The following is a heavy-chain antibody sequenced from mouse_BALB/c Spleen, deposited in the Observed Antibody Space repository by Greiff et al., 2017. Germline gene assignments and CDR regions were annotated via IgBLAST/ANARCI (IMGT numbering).Heavy chain of an antibody. CDR2: ISYSGST. CDR3: ARYYGSSYDAMDY. Sequence: EVQLVESGPSLVKPSQTLSLTCSVTGDSITSGYWNWIRKFPGNKLEYMGYISYSGSTYYNPSLKSRISITRDTSKNQYYLQLNSVTTEDTATYYCARYYGSSYDAMDYWGQGTSVTVSS. V-gene: IGHV3-8*02. D-gene: IGHD1-1*01. J-gene: IGHJ4*01. CDR1: GDSITSGY.